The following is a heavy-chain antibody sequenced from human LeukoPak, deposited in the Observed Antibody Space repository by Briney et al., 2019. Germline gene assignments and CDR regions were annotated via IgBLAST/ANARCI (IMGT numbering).Heavy chain of an antibody. CDR2: FDPEDGET. CDR3: ATVCTSCYFRWFDP. V-gene: IGHV1-24*01. D-gene: IGHD2-2*01. Sequence: ASVKVSCKVSGYTLTELSTHWVRQAPGKGLEWMGGFDPEDGETIYAQKFQGRVTMTEDTSTDTAYMELSSLRSEDTAVYYCATVCTSCYFRWFDPWGQGTLVTVSS. CDR1: GYTLTELS. J-gene: IGHJ5*02.